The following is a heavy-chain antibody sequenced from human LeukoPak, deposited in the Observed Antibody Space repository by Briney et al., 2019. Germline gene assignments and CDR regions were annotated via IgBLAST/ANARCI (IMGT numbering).Heavy chain of an antibody. J-gene: IGHJ4*02. Sequence: SETLSLTCIVSGDSISSTHSYWGWIRQPPGKGLEWIGSISYSGSANYNPSLKSRGTISVDTSKNQFSLELNSVTAADTAMYYCARQRKAVTPEFFNYWGQGTLVTVSS. D-gene: IGHD4-23*01. V-gene: IGHV4-39*01. CDR2: ISYSGSA. CDR3: ARQRKAVTPEFFNY. CDR1: GDSISSTHSY.